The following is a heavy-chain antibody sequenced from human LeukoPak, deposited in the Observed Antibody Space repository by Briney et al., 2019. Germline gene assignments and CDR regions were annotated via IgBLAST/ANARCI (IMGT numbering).Heavy chain of an antibody. CDR1: GYTFASYD. CDR2: MNPNSGNT. D-gene: IGHD3-3*01. V-gene: IGHV1-8*01. Sequence: GASVTDSCKASGYTFASYDINWVRQATAQGLEWMGWMNPNSGNTGYAQKFQGRVTMTRNTSISTAYMELSSLRSEDTAVYYCARGRRFLEWFRPRYYYYYMDVWGKVTTVTVSS. CDR3: ARGRRFLEWFRPRYYYYYMDV. J-gene: IGHJ6*03.